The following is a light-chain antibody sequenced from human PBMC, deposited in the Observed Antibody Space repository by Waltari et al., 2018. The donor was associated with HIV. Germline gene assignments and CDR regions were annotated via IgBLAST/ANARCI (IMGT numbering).Light chain of an antibody. Sequence: QSVLTQPPSVSAAPGQRVSISCSGSSSNIENNFVSWYQQLPGTAPKLLIYDDEHRPSGMPDRVSGSKFGTSATLGISGLQTGDEADYYCGTWDSSLAAVVFGGGTKLTVL. CDR2: DDE. J-gene: IGLJ3*02. CDR1: SSNIENNF. V-gene: IGLV1-51*01. CDR3: GTWDSSLAAVV.